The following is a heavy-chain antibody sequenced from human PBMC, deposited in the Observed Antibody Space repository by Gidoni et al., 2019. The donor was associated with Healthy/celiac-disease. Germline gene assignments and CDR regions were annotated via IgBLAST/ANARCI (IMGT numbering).Heavy chain of an antibody. J-gene: IGHJ5*02. CDR2: ISSSSSYI. V-gene: IGHV3-21*01. Sequence: EWVSSISSSSSYIYYADSVKGRFTISRDNAKNSLYLQMNSLRAEDTAVYYCARDSRDSSGWYSFYFWFDPWGQGTLVTVSS. CDR3: ARDSRDSSGWYSFYFWFDP. D-gene: IGHD6-19*01.